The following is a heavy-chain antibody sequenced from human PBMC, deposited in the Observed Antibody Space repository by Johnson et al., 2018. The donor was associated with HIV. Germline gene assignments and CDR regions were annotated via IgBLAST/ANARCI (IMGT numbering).Heavy chain of an antibody. V-gene: IGHV3-66*01. CDR2: SYSGGRT. D-gene: IGHD6-6*01. J-gene: IGHJ3*02. CDR1: GFTVSSNY. Sequence: VQLVESGGGLVQPGGSLRLSCAASGFTVSSNYMSWVRQAPGKGLEWVSVSYSGGRTHYADSVKGSLRTSRDNTKNTLYLQMTSRRSEDTAGYYWARSGAASIATRGDAFEIWGQGTMVTVSS. CDR3: ARSGAASIATRGDAFEI.